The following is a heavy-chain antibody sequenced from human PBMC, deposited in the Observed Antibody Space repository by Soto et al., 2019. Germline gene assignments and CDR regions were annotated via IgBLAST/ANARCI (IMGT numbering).Heavy chain of an antibody. CDR1: AFTFSSYG. V-gene: IGHV3-33*01. CDR3: ARDPDRPKYSSSWYSSFDY. J-gene: IGHJ4*02. D-gene: IGHD6-13*01. Sequence: GGSLRLSCAASAFTFSSYGMHWVRQAPGKGLEWVAVIWYDGSNKYYADSVKGRFTISRDNSKNTLYLQMNSLRAEDTAVYYCARDPDRPKYSSSWYSSFDYWGQGTLVTVSS. CDR2: IWYDGSNK.